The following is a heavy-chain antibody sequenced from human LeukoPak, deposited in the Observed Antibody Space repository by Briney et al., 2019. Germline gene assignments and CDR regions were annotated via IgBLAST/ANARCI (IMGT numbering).Heavy chain of an antibody. Sequence: SETLSLTCTVSGGSMTTHHWNWIRQTPGKGLEWIGYVFDSGRTKENPSLKSRVTLSADTSKNQFSLKLSSATAADTAVYYCARHILRLGLDSWGQGTLVTVSS. CDR2: VFDSGRT. J-gene: IGHJ4*02. V-gene: IGHV4-59*08. D-gene: IGHD6-19*01. CDR1: GGSMTTHH. CDR3: ARHILRLGLDS.